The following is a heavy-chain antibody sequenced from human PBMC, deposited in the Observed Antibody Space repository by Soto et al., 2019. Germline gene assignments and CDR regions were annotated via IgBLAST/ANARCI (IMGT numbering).Heavy chain of an antibody. CDR1: GYTLNEVA. J-gene: IGHJ5*02. V-gene: IGHV1-24*01. Sequence: QVQLVQSGAEVKKPGASVKVSCKVSGYTLNEVAMHWVRQAPGKGLEWLGGFDPDEAETIYAQHCQGRVTMTEDTSTDTVYMELSSLRSADTALYFCTTSHGDYNFDHWGQGTLVTVSS. CDR3: TTSHGDYNFDH. CDR2: FDPDEAET. D-gene: IGHD4-17*01.